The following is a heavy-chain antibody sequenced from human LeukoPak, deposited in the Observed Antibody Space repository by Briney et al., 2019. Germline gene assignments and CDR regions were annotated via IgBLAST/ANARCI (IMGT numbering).Heavy chain of an antibody. Sequence: GASVKVSCKASGGTFTSYAISWVRQAPGQGLEWMGGIIPIFGTAKYAQNFQGRVTITADESTSTAYMELSSLRYEDTAVYYCARVWCSGGSCYSSRGAFDIWGQGTMVTVSS. CDR1: GGTFTSYA. V-gene: IGHV1-69*13. CDR2: IIPIFGTA. CDR3: ARVWCSGGSCYSSRGAFDI. J-gene: IGHJ3*02. D-gene: IGHD2-15*01.